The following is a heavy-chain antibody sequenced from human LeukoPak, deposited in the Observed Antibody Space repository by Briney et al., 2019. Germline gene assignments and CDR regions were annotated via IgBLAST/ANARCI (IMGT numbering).Heavy chain of an antibody. CDR2: ISTDNGNT. Sequence: ASVKVSCKASGYTFTNYGFSWVRQAPGQGLEWMGWISTDNGNTNYAQKLQGRVTMTTDTSTSTAYMELRSLRSDDTAVYYCARDYRNYCPDYWGQGTLVTVSS. V-gene: IGHV1-18*01. D-gene: IGHD4-11*01. J-gene: IGHJ4*02. CDR1: GYTFTNYG. CDR3: ARDYRNYCPDY.